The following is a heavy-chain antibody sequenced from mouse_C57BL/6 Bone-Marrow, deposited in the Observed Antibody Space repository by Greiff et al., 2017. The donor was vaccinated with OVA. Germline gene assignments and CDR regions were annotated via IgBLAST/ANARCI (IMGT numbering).Heavy chain of an antibody. D-gene: IGHD1-1*01. CDR1: GYTFTSYW. J-gene: IGHJ2*01. Sequence: VQLQQPGAELVKPGASVKLSCKASGYTFTSYWMQWVKQRPGQGLEWIGEIDPSDSYTNYNQKFKGKATLTVDTSSSTAYMQLSSLTSEDSAVYYCAREGIIYFDYWGQGTTLTVSS. CDR3: AREGIIYFDY. V-gene: IGHV1-50*01. CDR2: IDPSDSYT.